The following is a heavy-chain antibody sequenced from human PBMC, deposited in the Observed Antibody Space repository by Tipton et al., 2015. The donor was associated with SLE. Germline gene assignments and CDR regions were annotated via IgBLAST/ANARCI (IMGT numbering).Heavy chain of an antibody. CDR1: GGSISSSSYY. V-gene: IGHV4-39*07. CDR3: ARGTNYDSSGYYSY. D-gene: IGHD3-22*01. CDR2: IYYSGST. J-gene: IGHJ4*02. Sequence: TLSLTCSVSGGSISSSSYYWGWIRQPPGKGLEWIGYIYYSGSTYYNPSLKSRVTISVDTSKNQFSLKLSSVTAADTALYYCARGTNYDSSGYYSYWGQGTLVTVSS.